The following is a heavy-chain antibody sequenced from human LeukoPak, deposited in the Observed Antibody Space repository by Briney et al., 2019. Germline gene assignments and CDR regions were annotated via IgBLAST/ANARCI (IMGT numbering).Heavy chain of an antibody. Sequence: SETLSLTCAVYGRSLSGYYWSWIRQPPGKGLEWIGEINHRGSTNYNPSLKSRVTVSLDTSKNQFSLKLSSVTAADTAVYYCARAPGAALDWGQGTLVTVSS. CDR1: GRSLSGYY. D-gene: IGHD2-15*01. CDR2: INHRGST. J-gene: IGHJ4*02. CDR3: ARAPGAALD. V-gene: IGHV4-34*01.